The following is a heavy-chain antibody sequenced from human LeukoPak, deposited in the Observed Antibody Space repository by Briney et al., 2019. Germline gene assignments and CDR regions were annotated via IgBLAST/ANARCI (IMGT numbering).Heavy chain of an antibody. Sequence: ASVKVSCKASGYTFTSNYMHWVRQAPGQGLEWMGIINPSGGSTSYAQKFQGRVTMTRDTSTSTVYMELSSLRSEDTAVYYCARDSYCSGGSCPDYYYYYGMDVWGQGTTVTVSS. V-gene: IGHV1-46*01. J-gene: IGHJ6*02. D-gene: IGHD2-15*01. CDR2: INPSGGST. CDR1: GYTFTSNY. CDR3: ARDSYCSGGSCPDYYYYYGMDV.